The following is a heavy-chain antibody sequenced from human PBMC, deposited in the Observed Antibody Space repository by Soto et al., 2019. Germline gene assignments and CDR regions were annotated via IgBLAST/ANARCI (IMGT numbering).Heavy chain of an antibody. CDR3: ARAKAVVIAALDI. CDR2: VSDNGGSRGGT. V-gene: IGHV3-23*01. J-gene: IGHJ3*02. Sequence: GGSLRLSCKASGFMFNNSAMTWVRQAPGQGLQWVASVSDNGGSRGGTYYADSVKGRFTISRDNSKNTLYLQLDSLRGADTAVYYCARAKAVVIAALDIWGQGTMVTVSS. D-gene: IGHD2-21*01. CDR1: GFMFNNSA.